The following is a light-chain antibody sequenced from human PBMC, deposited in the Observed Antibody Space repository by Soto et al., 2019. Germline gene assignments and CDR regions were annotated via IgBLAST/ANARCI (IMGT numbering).Light chain of an antibody. Sequence: EIVLSQSPGTLSLSPGEIATLPCRRSQSVSSSYLAWYQQKPGQAPRLLIYGASSRATGIPDRFSGSGSGTDFTLTISRMEPEDFAVYYCKQYGKSPITFGHGPRVEIK. CDR1: QSVSSSY. CDR2: GAS. J-gene: IGKJ5*01. V-gene: IGKV3-20*01. CDR3: KQYGKSPIT.